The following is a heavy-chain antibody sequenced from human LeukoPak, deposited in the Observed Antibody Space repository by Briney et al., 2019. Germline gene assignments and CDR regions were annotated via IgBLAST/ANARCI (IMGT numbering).Heavy chain of an antibody. CDR2: IYSGGST. J-gene: IGHJ4*02. CDR3: ARDDPYGSGSSSPFDY. D-gene: IGHD3-10*01. V-gene: IGHV3-53*01. Sequence: TLSLTCAVYGGSFSGYYWSWVRQAPGKGLEWVSVIYSGGSTYYADSVKGRFTISRDNSKNTLYLQMNSLRAEDTAVYYCARDDPYGSGSSSPFDYWGQGTLVTVSS. CDR1: GGSFSGYY.